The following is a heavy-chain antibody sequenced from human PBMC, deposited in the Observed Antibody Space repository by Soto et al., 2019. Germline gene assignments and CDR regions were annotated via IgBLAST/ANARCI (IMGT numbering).Heavy chain of an antibody. CDR3: ARNRIVGATPTAYYYYYGMDV. Sequence: ASVKVSCKASGGTFSSYTISWVRQAPGQGLEWMGRIIPILGIANYAQKFQGRVTITADKSTSTAYMELSSLRSEDTAVYYCARNRIVGATPTAYYYYYGMDVWGQGTTVTVSS. V-gene: IGHV1-69*02. J-gene: IGHJ6*02. D-gene: IGHD1-26*01. CDR1: GGTFSSYT. CDR2: IIPILGIA.